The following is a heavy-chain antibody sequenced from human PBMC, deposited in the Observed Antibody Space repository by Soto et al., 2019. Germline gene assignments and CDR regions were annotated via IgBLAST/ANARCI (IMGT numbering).Heavy chain of an antibody. J-gene: IGHJ6*02. CDR3: AREEAYYDILTGYYTPGYYGMDV. CDR1: GYTFTGYY. V-gene: IGHV1-2*04. Sequence: ASVKVSCKASGYTFTGYYMHWVRQAPGQGLEWMGWINPNSGGTNYAQKFQGWVTMTRDTSISTAYMELSRLRSDDTAVYYCAREEAYYDILTGYYTPGYYGMDVWGQGTTVTVSS. CDR2: INPNSGGT. D-gene: IGHD3-9*01.